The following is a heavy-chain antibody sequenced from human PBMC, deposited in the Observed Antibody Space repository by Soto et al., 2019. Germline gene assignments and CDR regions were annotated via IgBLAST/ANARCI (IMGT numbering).Heavy chain of an antibody. V-gene: IGHV3-30-3*01. J-gene: IGHJ4*02. CDR1: GFTFSSYA. CDR2: ISYDGSNK. D-gene: IGHD4-4*01. CDR3: ARGTTDFDY. Sequence: SLRLSCAASGFTFSSYAMHWVRQAPGKGLEWVAVISYDGSNKYYADSVKGRFTISRDNSKNTLYLQMNSLRAEDTAVYYCARGTTDFDYWGQGTLVTVSS.